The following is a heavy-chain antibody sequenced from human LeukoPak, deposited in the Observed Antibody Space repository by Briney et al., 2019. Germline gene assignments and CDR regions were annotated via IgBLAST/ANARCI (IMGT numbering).Heavy chain of an antibody. CDR3: VTYYFDSSGPKKNY. V-gene: IGHV4-34*01. CDR2: INHSGST. CDR1: GGSFSGYY. Sequence: SETLFLTCAVYGGSFSGYYWSWIRQPPGKGLEWIGEINHSGSTNYNPSLKSRVTLSVDTSKNQFSLKLSSVTAADTAVYYCVTYYFDSSGPKKNYWGQGTLVTVSS. D-gene: IGHD3-22*01. J-gene: IGHJ4*02.